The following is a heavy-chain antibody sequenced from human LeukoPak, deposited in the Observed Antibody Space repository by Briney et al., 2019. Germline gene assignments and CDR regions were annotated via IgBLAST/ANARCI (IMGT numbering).Heavy chain of an antibody. CDR3: ARDTVNTIFGVVIIRGMDV. J-gene: IGHJ6*02. CDR1: GGTFSSYA. CDR2: IIPIFGTA. D-gene: IGHD3-3*01. Sequence: ASVKVSCKASGGTFSSYAISWVRQAPGQGLEWMGGIIPIFGTANYAQKFQGRVTITADESTSTAYMELSSLRSEDTAVYYCARDTVNTIFGVVIIRGMDVWGQGTTVTASS. V-gene: IGHV1-69*13.